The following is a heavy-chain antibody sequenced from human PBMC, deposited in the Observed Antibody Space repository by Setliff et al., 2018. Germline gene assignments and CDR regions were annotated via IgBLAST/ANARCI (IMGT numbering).Heavy chain of an antibody. Sequence: GGSLRLSCTASGFTFRKHALAWVRQAPGKGLQWVSSVSGSGMTRDYTDSVKGRFTVSRDSSQNKIHLQMDSLRAEDTGKYFCARADSDSYYPYYFDFWGQGVLVTVAS. CDR3: ARADSDSYYPYYFDF. J-gene: IGHJ4*02. V-gene: IGHV3-23*01. CDR1: GFTFRKHA. CDR2: VSGSGMTR. D-gene: IGHD3-22*01.